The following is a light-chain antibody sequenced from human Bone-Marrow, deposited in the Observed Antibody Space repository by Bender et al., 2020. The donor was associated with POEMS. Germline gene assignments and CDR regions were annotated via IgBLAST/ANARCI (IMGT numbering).Light chain of an antibody. CDR2: DVS. CDR3: SSYTSTLTLV. J-gene: IGLJ3*02. V-gene: IGLV2-14*01. CDR1: TSDVGGFDS. Sequence: QSALTQPASVSGSPGQSITISCTGTTSDVGGFDSVSWYQQHPGKAPKLMIYDVSNRPSGVSNRFSGSKSGNTASLTISGLQAEDEADYFCSSYTSTLTLVFGGGTQVTVL.